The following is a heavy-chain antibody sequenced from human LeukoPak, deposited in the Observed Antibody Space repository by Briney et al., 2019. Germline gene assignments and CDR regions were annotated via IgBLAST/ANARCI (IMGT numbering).Heavy chain of an antibody. CDR1: GFTFSSYW. V-gene: IGHV3-7*01. Sequence: GGSLRLSCAASGFTFSSYWMSWVRQAPGKGLEWVANIKEDGSEKYYVESVKGRFIVSRDNTKNSLYLQMSSLRAEDTAVYYCAKGVSKNPWGQGTLVTVSS. J-gene: IGHJ5*02. CDR3: AKGVSKNP. CDR2: IKEDGSEK.